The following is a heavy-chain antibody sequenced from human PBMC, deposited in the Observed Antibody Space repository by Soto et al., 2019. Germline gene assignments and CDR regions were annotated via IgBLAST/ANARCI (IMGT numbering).Heavy chain of an antibody. Sequence: GGSLRLSCAASGFTFSSYSMNWVRQAPGKGLEWVSSISSSSSYIYYADSVKGRFTISRDNAKNSLYLQMNSLRAEDTAVYYCARDGNAGPGGLYYDFWSGHYGMDVWGQGTTVTVSS. J-gene: IGHJ6*02. D-gene: IGHD3-3*01. V-gene: IGHV3-21*01. CDR3: ARDGNAGPGGLYYDFWSGHYGMDV. CDR2: ISSSSSYI. CDR1: GFTFSSYS.